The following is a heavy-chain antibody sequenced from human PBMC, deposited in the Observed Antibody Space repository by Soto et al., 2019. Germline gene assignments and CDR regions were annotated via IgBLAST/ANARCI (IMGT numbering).Heavy chain of an antibody. CDR2: ISSSSSYI. CDR1: GFTFSSYS. CDR3: ASQLEGFPFDY. V-gene: IGHV3-21*01. J-gene: IGHJ4*02. Sequence: GGSLRLSCAASGFTFSSYSMNWVRQAPGKGLEWVSSISSSSSYIYYADSVKGRFTISRDNAKNSLYLQMNSLRAEDTAVYYCASQLEGFPFDYWGQGTLVTVSS. D-gene: IGHD1-1*01.